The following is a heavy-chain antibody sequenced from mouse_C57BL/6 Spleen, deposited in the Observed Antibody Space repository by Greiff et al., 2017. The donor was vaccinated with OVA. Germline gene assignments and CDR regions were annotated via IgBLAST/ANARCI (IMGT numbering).Heavy chain of an antibody. CDR2: IYPGSGST. V-gene: IGHV1-55*01. D-gene: IGHD1-1*01. Sequence: QVQLQQPGAALVKPGASVKMSCKASGYTFTSYWITWVKPRPGQGLEWIGDIYPGSGSTNYNEKFKSKATLTVDTSSSTAYMQLRSLTSADSAVYYCARRGSSFGYWDFDVWGTGTTVTVSS. CDR1: GYTFTSYW. J-gene: IGHJ1*03. CDR3: ARRGSSFGYWDFDV.